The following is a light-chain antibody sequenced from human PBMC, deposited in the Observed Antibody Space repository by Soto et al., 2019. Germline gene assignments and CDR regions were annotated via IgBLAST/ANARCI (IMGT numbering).Light chain of an antibody. V-gene: IGLV2-14*01. Sequence: QSVLTQPASVSGSPGQSITISCTGTSSDVGDYNYVSWYQQHPGKAPKLMIYDVSNRPSGVSNRFPGSKSGNTASLTISGLQAEDEADYYCSSYTSRSTLVVFGGGTKLTVL. J-gene: IGLJ2*01. CDR1: SSDVGDYNY. CDR3: SSYTSRSTLVV. CDR2: DVS.